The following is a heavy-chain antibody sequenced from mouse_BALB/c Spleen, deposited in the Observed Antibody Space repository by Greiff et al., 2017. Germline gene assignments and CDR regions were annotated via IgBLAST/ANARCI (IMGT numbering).Heavy chain of an antibody. CDR1: GFAFSSYD. CDR3: ARHKAGTPFFDY. J-gene: IGHJ2*01. D-gene: IGHD4-1*01. Sequence: EVKVVESGGGLVKPGGSLKLSCAASGFAFSSYDMSWVRQTPEKRLEWVAYISSGGGSTYYPDTVKGRFTISRDNAKNTLYLQMSSLKSEDTAMYYCARHKAGTPFFDYWGQGTTLTVSS. CDR2: ISSGGGST. V-gene: IGHV5-12-1*01.